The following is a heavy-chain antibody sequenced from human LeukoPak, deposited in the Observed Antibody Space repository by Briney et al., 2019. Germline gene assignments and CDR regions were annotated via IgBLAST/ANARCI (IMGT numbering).Heavy chain of an antibody. Sequence: GGSLRHPCAASGFTFISYEMNSVRPAPGRGREWVSYIYTSGSPIYYGNSVKGRFTISRDNAKNSLYLQMNSLRAEDTALYYCARRGFYDASGYLFDHWGQGTLVTVSS. CDR3: ARRGFYDASGYLFDH. CDR2: IYTSGSPI. D-gene: IGHD3-22*01. J-gene: IGHJ4*02. CDR1: GFTFISYE. V-gene: IGHV3-48*03.